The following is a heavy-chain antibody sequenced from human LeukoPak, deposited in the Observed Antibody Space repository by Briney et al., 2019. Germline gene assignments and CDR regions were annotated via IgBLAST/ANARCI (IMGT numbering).Heavy chain of an antibody. D-gene: IGHD4-17*01. CDR1: GFTFRNYA. J-gene: IGHJ6*02. CDR3: ARDVSYGDYGMDV. V-gene: IGHV3-48*04. Sequence: GGSLRLSCAASGFTFRNYAMTWVRQAPGKGLEWVSYISSSSSTIYYADSVKGRFTISRDNAKNSLYLQMNSLRAEDTAVYYSARDVSYGDYGMDVWGQGTTVTVSS. CDR2: ISSSSSTI.